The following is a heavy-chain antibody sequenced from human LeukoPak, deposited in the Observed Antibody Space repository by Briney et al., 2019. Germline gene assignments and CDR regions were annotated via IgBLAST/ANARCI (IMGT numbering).Heavy chain of an antibody. V-gene: IGHV1-8*01. CDR2: MNPSNGNT. D-gene: IGHD5-18*01. Sequence: ASVKVSCKASGYTFTNYNINWVRQATGQGLEWVGWMNPSNGNTGFAQKFQGRVTMTRNTSLSTAYMELSSLSSEDTAVYYCARGGDAAMIKYWGQGTLVTVSS. CDR3: ARGGDAAMIKY. CDR1: GYTFTNYN. J-gene: IGHJ4*02.